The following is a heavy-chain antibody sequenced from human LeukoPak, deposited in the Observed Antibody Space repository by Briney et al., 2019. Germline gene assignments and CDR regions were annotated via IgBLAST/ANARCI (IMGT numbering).Heavy chain of an antibody. CDR3: SRENGAFSPFGY. J-gene: IGHJ4*02. CDR1: GGSISNTNW. Sequence: SGTLSLTCGVSGGSISNTNWWSWVRQPPGQGLEWIGEISLTGLTHYNPSLASRVTVSLDKSTTQPSLNLTSVTAADTAVYYCSRENGAFSPFGYWGQGTLVTVLS. V-gene: IGHV4-4*02. CDR2: ISLTGLT. D-gene: IGHD2-8*01.